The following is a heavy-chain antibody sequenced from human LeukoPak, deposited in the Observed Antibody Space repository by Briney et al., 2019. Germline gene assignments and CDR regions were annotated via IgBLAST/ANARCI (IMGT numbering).Heavy chain of an antibody. D-gene: IGHD3-10*01. Sequence: EASVKVSCKASGGTFSSYAMSWVRQAPGEGLEWMGGIMAIFGTANYAQKFQGRVTITADESTNTAYMELSSLRSEDTAVYYCAREPIWFGELPYYFDYWGQGTLVTVSS. V-gene: IGHV1-69*13. J-gene: IGHJ4*02. CDR1: GGTFSSYA. CDR2: IMAIFGTA. CDR3: AREPIWFGELPYYFDY.